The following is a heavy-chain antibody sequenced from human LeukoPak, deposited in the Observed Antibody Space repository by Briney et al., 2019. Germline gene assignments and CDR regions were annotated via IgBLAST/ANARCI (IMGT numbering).Heavy chain of an antibody. CDR2: ISAYNGNT. D-gene: IGHD6-13*01. CDR3: ARDRGIAAASTGVVGY. J-gene: IGHJ4*02. Sequence: ASVKVSCKASGYTFTSYGTSWVRQAPGQGLEWMGWISAYNGNTNYAQKLQGRVTMTTDTSTSTAYMELRSLRSDDTAVYYCARDRGIAAASTGVVGYWGQGTLVTVSS. CDR1: GYTFTSYG. V-gene: IGHV1-18*01.